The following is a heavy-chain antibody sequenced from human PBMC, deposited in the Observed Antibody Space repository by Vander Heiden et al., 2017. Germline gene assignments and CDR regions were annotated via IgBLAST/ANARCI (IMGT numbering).Heavy chain of an antibody. CDR1: GYTLTDLS. Sequence: QVPLVQSGAEVKKPGASVKVSCKVSGYTLTDLSMHWVRQAPGKGLEWMGGFDPEDGETIYAQKFQGRVTMTEDTSTDTAYMELSSLRSEDTAVYYCAAPDSRGYYPRSGFDYWGEGTLVTVSS. V-gene: IGHV1-24*01. J-gene: IGHJ4*02. CDR3: AAPDSRGYYPRSGFDY. CDR2: FDPEDGET. D-gene: IGHD3-22*01.